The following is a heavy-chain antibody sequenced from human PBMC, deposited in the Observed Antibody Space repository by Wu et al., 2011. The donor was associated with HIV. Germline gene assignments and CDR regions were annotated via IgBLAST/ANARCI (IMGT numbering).Heavy chain of an antibody. D-gene: IGHD2-21*01. J-gene: IGHJ4*02. CDR1: GSTFSSYA. CDR3: ARDFGGDEDS. Sequence: QVHLVQSGAEVKRPGSSVKVSCKTSGSTFSSYAISWVRQAPGQGPEWMGRVIPILGTTNYAQKFQGRVTITADESTSTAYMELSSLRSDDTAVYYCARDFGGDEDSWGQGTLVTVSS. V-gene: IGHV1-69*11. CDR2: VIPILGTT.